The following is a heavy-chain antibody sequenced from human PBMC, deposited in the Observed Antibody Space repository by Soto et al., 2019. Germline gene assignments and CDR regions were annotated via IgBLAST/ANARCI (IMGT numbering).Heavy chain of an antibody. CDR1: GLSFSSYA. V-gene: IGHV3-23*01. Sequence: EVQLLESGGYLVQPGGSLRLSCAASGLSFSSYAMSWVRQAPGKGLEWVSGISGSGDSTYYADYVKGRFTISRDNPKNTLYLQMNSLRGEDTAVYYCAKASGMTMTVVLIAHFDYWGQGTLVTVSS. CDR2: ISGSGDST. J-gene: IGHJ4*02. D-gene: IGHD2-21*01. CDR3: AKASGMTMTVVLIAHFDY.